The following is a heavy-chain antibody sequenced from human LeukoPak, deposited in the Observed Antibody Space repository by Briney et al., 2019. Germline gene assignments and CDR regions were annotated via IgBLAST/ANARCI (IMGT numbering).Heavy chain of an antibody. J-gene: IGHJ4*02. CDR3: AGTDYDILTGYGIDY. CDR1: GFIFSSFE. D-gene: IGHD3-9*01. V-gene: IGHV3-48*03. CDR2: ISTRGGTI. Sequence: PGGSLRLSCVVSGFIFSSFEMNWVHQAAGKGLEWVSYISTRGGTIYYADSVKGRFTISRDNAKNSLYLQMNSLRAEDTAVYYCAGTDYDILTGYGIDYWGQGTLVTVSS.